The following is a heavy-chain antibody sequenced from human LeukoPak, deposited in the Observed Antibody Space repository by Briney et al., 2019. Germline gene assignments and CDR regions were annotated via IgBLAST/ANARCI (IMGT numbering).Heavy chain of an antibody. CDR2: ISGSGDGT. J-gene: IGHJ4*02. V-gene: IGHV3-23*01. CDR1: GFRFGDFA. Sequence: GGSLRLSCVASGFRFGDFAMSWVRLAPGKGLEWVSSISGSGDGTYYADSVKGRFTISRDNSRNTMYLQTNSLRAEDTALYYCAKQEGWELGVYYFDYWGQGTLVTVSS. D-gene: IGHD1-26*01. CDR3: AKQEGWELGVYYFDY.